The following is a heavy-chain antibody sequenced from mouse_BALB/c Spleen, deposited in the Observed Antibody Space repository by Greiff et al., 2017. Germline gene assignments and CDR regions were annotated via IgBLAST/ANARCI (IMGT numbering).Heavy chain of an antibody. CDR1: GFTFSSYG. CDR3: ARYDYENYYAMDY. V-gene: IGHV5-6*01. J-gene: IGHJ4*01. D-gene: IGHD2-4*01. CDR2: ISSGGSYT. Sequence: EVKLVESGGDLVKPGGSLKLSCAASGFTFSSYGMSWVRQTPDKRLEWVATISSGGSYTYYPDSVKGRFTISRDNAKNTLYLQMSSLKSEDTAMYYCARYDYENYYAMDYWGQGTSVTVSS.